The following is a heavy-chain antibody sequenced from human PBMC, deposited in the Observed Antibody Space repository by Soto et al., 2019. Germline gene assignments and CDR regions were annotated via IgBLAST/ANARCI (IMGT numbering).Heavy chain of an antibody. CDR2: MYSTGNA. J-gene: IGHJ4*02. D-gene: IGHD1-7*01. V-gene: IGHV4-4*07. Sequence: PXETLSITWSFSGCSSSSSDLSLILQPAGKGLEWIGRMYSTGNANYNPSLKSRVTVSIDTSKNQFFLRLNSVTAADSAVYYCAREFGDNWNYEAYWGQGTAVTVSS. CDR3: AREFGDNWNYEAY. CDR1: GCSSSSSD.